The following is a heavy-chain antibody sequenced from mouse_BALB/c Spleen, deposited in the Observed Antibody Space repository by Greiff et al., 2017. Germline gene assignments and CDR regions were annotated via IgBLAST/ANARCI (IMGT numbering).Heavy chain of an antibody. V-gene: IGHV5-9-3*01. Sequence: EVQRVESGGGLVKPGGSLKLSCAASGFTFSSYAMSWVRQTPEKRLEWVATISSGGSYTYYPDSVKGRFTISRDNAKNTLYLQMSSLRSEDTAMYYCARQVPNYGSSFYFDYWGQGTTLTVSS. CDR3: ARQVPNYGSSFYFDY. J-gene: IGHJ2*01. CDR1: GFTFSSYA. CDR2: ISSGGSYT. D-gene: IGHD1-1*01.